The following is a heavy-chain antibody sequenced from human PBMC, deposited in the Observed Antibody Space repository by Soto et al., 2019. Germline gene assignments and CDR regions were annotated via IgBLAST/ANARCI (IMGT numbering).Heavy chain of an antibody. J-gene: IGHJ4*02. CDR3: AKDVHYDSSGGLDC. Sequence: EVRLLESGGGLEQPGGSLRLSCTTSGFTFDNFAMSWVRQAPGRGLEWVSAISGGGGGTYYADSVKGRFIISRDNSKNPVFLQVNGLRTEDTAIYYCAKDVHYDSSGGLDCWGQGTLVTVSS. CDR2: ISGGGGGT. V-gene: IGHV3-23*01. D-gene: IGHD3-22*01. CDR1: GFTFDNFA.